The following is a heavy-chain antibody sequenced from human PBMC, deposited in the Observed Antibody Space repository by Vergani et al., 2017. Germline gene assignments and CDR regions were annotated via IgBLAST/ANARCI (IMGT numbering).Heavy chain of an antibody. J-gene: IGHJ6*03. CDR2: ISNDGSKK. CDR1: GFRSSSHA. D-gene: IGHD3-10*01. V-gene: IGHV3-30*18. Sequence: QVQLAESGGGRVQPGRSLRLSCAASGFRSSSHAIYWVRQAPGKGVEWVAVISNDGSKKYHADSVKGRFTISRDNSKNTLDLQMNSLRTQDTAVYYCAKAGSVTSGSLQYNFYMDVWGKGTTVTVS. CDR3: AKAGSVTSGSLQYNFYMDV.